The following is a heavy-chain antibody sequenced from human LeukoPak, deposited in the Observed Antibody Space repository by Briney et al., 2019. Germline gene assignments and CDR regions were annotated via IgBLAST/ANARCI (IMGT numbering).Heavy chain of an antibody. V-gene: IGHV3-7*01. CDR1: GFTLSNHW. Sequence: GGSLRLSCAASGFTLSNHWMTWVRQVPGRGPEWVANVNRDGSETYYLDSVKGRFTISKDNAKNSLYLQMNSLRAEDTAVYYCARAYYDRSGYYNPYYGMDVWGQGTTVTVSS. CDR2: VNRDGSET. J-gene: IGHJ6*02. D-gene: IGHD3-22*01. CDR3: ARAYYDRSGYYNPYYGMDV.